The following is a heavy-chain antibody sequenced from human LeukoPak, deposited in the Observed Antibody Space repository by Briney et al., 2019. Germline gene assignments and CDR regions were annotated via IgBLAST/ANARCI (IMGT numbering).Heavy chain of an antibody. CDR2: INSDGSST. J-gene: IGHJ5*02. CDR3: ARVVVVPAAIRENRFDP. D-gene: IGHD2-2*02. V-gene: IGHV3-74*01. Sequence: PGGSLRLSCAASGFTFSSYWMHWVRQAPGKGLVWVSRINSDGSSTSYADSVKGRFTISRDNAKNTLYLQMNSLRAEDTAVYYCARVVVVPAAIRENRFDPWGQGTLVTVSS. CDR1: GFTFSSYW.